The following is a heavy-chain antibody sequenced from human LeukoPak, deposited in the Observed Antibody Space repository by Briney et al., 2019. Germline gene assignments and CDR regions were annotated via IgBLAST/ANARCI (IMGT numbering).Heavy chain of an antibody. CDR3: ARDRYALTFDY. V-gene: IGHV3-30*04. Sequence: GGSLRLSCAASGFTFSSYAMHWVRQAPGKGLEWVAVISYDGSNKYYADSVKGRFTISRDNSKNTLYLQMNSLRADDTAVYYCARDRYALTFDYWGQGILVTVSS. J-gene: IGHJ4*02. D-gene: IGHD3-16*01. CDR2: ISYDGSNK. CDR1: GFTFSSYA.